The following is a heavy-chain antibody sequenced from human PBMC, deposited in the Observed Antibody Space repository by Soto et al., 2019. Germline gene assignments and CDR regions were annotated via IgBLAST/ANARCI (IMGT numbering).Heavy chain of an antibody. CDR3: ASCAGGNICITTTCNRDYYAMDV. CDR1: GYSFTSYW. V-gene: IGHV5-51*01. CDR2: IYPGDSDT. J-gene: IGHJ6*04. Sequence: PGESLKISCKGSGYSFTSYWIGWVRQMPGKGLEWMGIIYPGDSDTRYSPSFQGQVTISADKSISTAYLQWSSLKASDTAMYYYASCAGGNICITTTCNRDYYAMDVWGKGSSVTVAS. D-gene: IGHD2-2*01.